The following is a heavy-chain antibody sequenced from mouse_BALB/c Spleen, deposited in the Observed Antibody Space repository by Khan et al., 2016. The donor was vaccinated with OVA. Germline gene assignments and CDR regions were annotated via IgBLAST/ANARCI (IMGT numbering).Heavy chain of an antibody. CDR2: IIYSGST. CDR3: ARYDYDCDGTFTY. Sequence: VQLKESGPSLVKPSQTLSLTCSVTGDSITSGYWNWIRKFSGNKLQYMGYIIYSGSTYYNPSLKSRISITRDTSKNQKYMQLNSVTTEDTATYYCARYDYDCDGTFTYWGQGTLVTVSA. J-gene: IGHJ3*01. D-gene: IGHD2-4*01. CDR1: GDSITSGY. V-gene: IGHV3-8*02.